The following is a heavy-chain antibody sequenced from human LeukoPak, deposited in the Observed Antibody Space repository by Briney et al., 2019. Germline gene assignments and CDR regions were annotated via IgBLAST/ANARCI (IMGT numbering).Heavy chain of an antibody. CDR3: ARGVDYYDSSIGY. CDR2: IYYSGST. V-gene: IGHV4-61*01. D-gene: IGHD3-22*01. Sequence: SETLSLTCTVSVGSVSSGSYYWSWIRQPPGKGLEWIGYIYYSGSTNYNPSLKSRVTISVDTSKNQFSLKLSSVTAADTAVYYCARGVDYYDSSIGYWGQGTLVTVSS. J-gene: IGHJ4*02. CDR1: VGSVSSGSYY.